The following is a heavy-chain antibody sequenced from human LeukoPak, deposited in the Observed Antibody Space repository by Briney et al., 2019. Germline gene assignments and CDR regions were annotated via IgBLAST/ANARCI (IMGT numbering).Heavy chain of an antibody. CDR2: ISGSGGST. CDR3: ARSVAAAGNLADY. D-gene: IGHD6-13*01. Sequence: QPGGSLRLSCAASGFTFSSYAMSWVRQAPGKGLEWVSAISGSGGSTYYADSVKGRFTISRDNAKNSLYLQMNSLRAEDTAVYYCARSVAAAGNLADYWGQGTLVTVSS. J-gene: IGHJ4*02. V-gene: IGHV3-23*01. CDR1: GFTFSSYA.